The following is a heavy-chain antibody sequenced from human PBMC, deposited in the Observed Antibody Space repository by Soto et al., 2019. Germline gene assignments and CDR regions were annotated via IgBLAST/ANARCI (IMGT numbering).Heavy chain of an antibody. D-gene: IGHD5-12*01. V-gene: IGHV1-69*02. CDR1: GGTFSSYT. CDR2: IIPILGIA. J-gene: IGHJ6*03. Sequence: VKVSCKASGGTFSSYTISWVRQAPGQGLEWMGRIIPILGIANYAQKFQGRVTITADKSTSTAYMELSSLRSEDTAVYYCASYSGYNLRYYMDVWGKGTTVTVSS. CDR3: ASYSGYNLRYYMDV.